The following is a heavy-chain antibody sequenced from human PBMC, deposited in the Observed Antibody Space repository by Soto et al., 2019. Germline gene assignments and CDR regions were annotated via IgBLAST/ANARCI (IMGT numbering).Heavy chain of an antibody. CDR2: IIPIFGTA. D-gene: IGHD1-26*01. Sequence: QVQLVQSGAEVKKPGSSVKVSCKASGGTFSSYAISWVRQAPGQGLEWMGGIIPIFGTANYAQKFQGRVTMTADESTSTAYMELSSLRSEDTAVYYCARHSGSYWYDGMDVWGQGTTVTVSS. CDR3: ARHSGSYWYDGMDV. CDR1: GGTFSSYA. V-gene: IGHV1-69*01. J-gene: IGHJ6*02.